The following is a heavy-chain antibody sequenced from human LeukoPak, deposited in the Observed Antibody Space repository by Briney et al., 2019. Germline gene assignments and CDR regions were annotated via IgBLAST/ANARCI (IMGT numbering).Heavy chain of an antibody. CDR3: ARGWGFYYFDS. J-gene: IGHJ4*02. Sequence: PGGSLRLSCAASGFTFSSYTMSWLRQAPGKGLDWVSSFTSSSSSIYYADSVKGRFTISRDNAKNSLYLQLNSLRAEDTAVYYCARGWGFYYFDSWGQGTLVTVSS. V-gene: IGHV3-21*01. D-gene: IGHD3-16*01. CDR1: GFTFSSYT. CDR2: FTSSSSSI.